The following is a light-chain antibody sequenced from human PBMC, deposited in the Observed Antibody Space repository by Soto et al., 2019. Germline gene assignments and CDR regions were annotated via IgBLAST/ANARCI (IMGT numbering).Light chain of an antibody. J-gene: IGKJ5*01. CDR2: GAS. V-gene: IGKV3-15*01. CDR1: QSVSSN. Sequence: EIVMTQSPATLSVSPGERATLSCRASQSVSSNLAWYQQKPGQAPRLLIYGASTRATGIPARFSGSGSGTDFTLTISSLEPEDSAYYYCQQRSRWPPITFGQGTRLEIK. CDR3: QQRSRWPPIT.